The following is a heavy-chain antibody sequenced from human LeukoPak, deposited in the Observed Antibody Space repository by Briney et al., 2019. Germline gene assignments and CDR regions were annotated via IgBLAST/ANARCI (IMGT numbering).Heavy chain of an antibody. Sequence: GGSLRLSCAASGFTIANYAMSWVRQAPGKGLEWVSAITPAGTTFYADIVKGRFSVSRDDSKNTLSLQMNSLRAEDTAVYYCVKESPYPEGSTARIYYFDNWGQGTLVTVSS. CDR2: ITPAGTT. D-gene: IGHD2-2*01. CDR3: VKESPYPEGSTARIYYFDN. CDR1: GFTIANYA. J-gene: IGHJ4*02. V-gene: IGHV3-23*01.